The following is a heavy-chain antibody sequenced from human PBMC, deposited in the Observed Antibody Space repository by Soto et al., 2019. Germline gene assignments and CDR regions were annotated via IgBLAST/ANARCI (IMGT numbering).Heavy chain of an antibody. CDR2: ISYDGSNK. CDR3: AKPGITIFGVVRSRHSWDV. J-gene: IGHJ6*02. D-gene: IGHD3-3*01. CDR1: GFTFSSYG. V-gene: IGHV3-30*18. Sequence: QVQLVESGGGVVQPGRSLRLSCAASGFTFSSYGMHWVRQAPGKGLEWVAVISYDGSNKYYADSVKGRFTISRDNSKNTLYLQMNSLRAEDTAVYYCAKPGITIFGVVRSRHSWDVWGQGTTVTVSS.